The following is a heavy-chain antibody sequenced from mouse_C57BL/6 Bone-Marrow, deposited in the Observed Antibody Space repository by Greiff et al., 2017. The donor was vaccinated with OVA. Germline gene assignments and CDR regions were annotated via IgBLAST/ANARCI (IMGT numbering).Heavy chain of an antibody. CDR2: IDPENGDT. V-gene: IGHV14-4*01. D-gene: IGHD1-1*01. J-gene: IGHJ1*03. CDR1: GFNIKDDY. Sequence: EVQLQQSGAELVRPGASVKLSCTASGFNIKDDYMHWVKQRPEQGLEWIGWIDPENGDTEYASKFQGKATITADTSSNTAYLQLSSLTSEDTAFYYCTRYYGSSYWYFDVWGTGTTVTVSS. CDR3: TRYYGSSYWYFDV.